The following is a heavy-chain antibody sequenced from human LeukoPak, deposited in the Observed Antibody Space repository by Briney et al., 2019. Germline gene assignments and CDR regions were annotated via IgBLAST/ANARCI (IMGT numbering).Heavy chain of an antibody. J-gene: IGHJ4*02. Sequence: GGPLRLSWAASGFTFSSYAMSWVRQAPGKGLKWVSAIRGSGGSTYYADSVKGRFTISRDNSKNTLYLQMNSLRAEDTAVYYCAKDHTPSSWYPSGYWGQGTLVTVSS. V-gene: IGHV3-23*01. CDR3: AKDHTPSSWYPSGY. D-gene: IGHD6-13*01. CDR1: GFTFSSYA. CDR2: IRGSGGST.